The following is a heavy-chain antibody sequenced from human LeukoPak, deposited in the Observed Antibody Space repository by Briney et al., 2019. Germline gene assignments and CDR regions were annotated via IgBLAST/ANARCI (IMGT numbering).Heavy chain of an antibody. J-gene: IGHJ6*03. CDR1: GFTVSRNY. CDR3: ARDQRYVSRKKYYYYMDV. Sequence: GGSLRLSCAASGFTVSRNYMSWVRQAPGKGLEWVASIKEDGSEKDYVDSVRGRFTISRDNAKNSLYLQMNNLRAEDTAVYYCARDQRYVSRKKYYYYMDVWGKGTTVTVSS. V-gene: IGHV3-7*01. D-gene: IGHD1-14*01. CDR2: IKEDGSEK.